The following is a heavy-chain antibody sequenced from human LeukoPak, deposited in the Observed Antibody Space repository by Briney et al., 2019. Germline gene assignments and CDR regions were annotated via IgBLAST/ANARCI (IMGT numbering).Heavy chain of an antibody. Sequence: GGSLRLSCAASGFTFSSYWMSWVRQAPGKGLECVANIKQDGSEKYYVDSVKGRFTISRDNAKNSLYLQMNSLRAEDTAVYYCARASSGWYRYFDYWGQGTLVTVSS. CDR3: ARASSGWYRYFDY. D-gene: IGHD6-19*01. J-gene: IGHJ4*02. CDR1: GFTFSSYW. CDR2: IKQDGSEK. V-gene: IGHV3-7*04.